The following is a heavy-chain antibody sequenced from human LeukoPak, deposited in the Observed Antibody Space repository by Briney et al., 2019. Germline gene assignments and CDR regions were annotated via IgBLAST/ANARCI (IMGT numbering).Heavy chain of an antibody. CDR2: ISYDGSNK. V-gene: IGHV3-30*18. CDR3: AKDRPDGFGRIMTSPPSY. J-gene: IGHJ4*02. Sequence: PGGSLRLSCAASGFTFSSYGTHWVRQAPGKGLEWVAVISYDGSNKYYADSVKGRFTISRDNSKNTLYLQMNSLRAEDTAVYYCAKDRPDGFGRIMTSPPSYWGQGTLVTVSS. CDR1: GFTFSSYG. D-gene: IGHD3-16*01.